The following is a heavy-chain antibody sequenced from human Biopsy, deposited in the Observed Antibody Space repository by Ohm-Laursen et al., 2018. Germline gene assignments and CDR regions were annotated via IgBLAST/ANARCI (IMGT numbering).Heavy chain of an antibody. CDR2: INPMFGTA. CDR1: GATFSNYA. Sequence: SVKVSCKASGATFSNYAINWLRQPPGQGLEWMGGINPMFGTAKYAQRFQGRVTITADKSTSTADMELSSLRSDDTAVYYCARSFGVVINFEHNWFDPWGQGTLVTVSS. D-gene: IGHD3-3*01. V-gene: IGHV1-69*06. J-gene: IGHJ5*02. CDR3: ARSFGVVINFEHNWFDP.